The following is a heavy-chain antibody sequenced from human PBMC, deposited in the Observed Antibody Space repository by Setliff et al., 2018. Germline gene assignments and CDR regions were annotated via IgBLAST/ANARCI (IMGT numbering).Heavy chain of an antibody. Sequence: GASVKVSCKASGYSFPSYGISWVRQAPGQGLEWMGWISAYNGFIIYAQMFQGRVIMTTDTSTSTAYMELRSLRSDDTAVYYCARDRPMVVVADNLALFDYWGQGTLGTVS. CDR2: ISAYNGFI. D-gene: IGHD2-15*01. V-gene: IGHV1-18*01. J-gene: IGHJ4*02. CDR3: ARDRPMVVVADNLALFDY. CDR1: GYSFPSYG.